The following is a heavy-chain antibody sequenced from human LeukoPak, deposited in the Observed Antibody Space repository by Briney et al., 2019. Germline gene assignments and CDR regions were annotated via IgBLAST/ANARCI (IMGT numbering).Heavy chain of an antibody. V-gene: IGHV4-59*01. Sequence: SETLSLTCTVSGGPISSYYWSWIRQPPGKGLEWIGYIYYSGSTNYNPSLKSRVTISVDTSKNQFSLKLSSVTAADTAVYYCAREHYYYYGMDVWGQGTTVTVSS. CDR2: IYYSGST. CDR1: GGPISSYY. CDR3: AREHYYYYGMDV. J-gene: IGHJ6*02.